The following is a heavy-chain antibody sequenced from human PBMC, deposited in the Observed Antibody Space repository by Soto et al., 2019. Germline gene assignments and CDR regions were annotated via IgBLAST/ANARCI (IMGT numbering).Heavy chain of an antibody. CDR1: GGSISSYY. J-gene: IGHJ5*02. V-gene: IGHV4-59*01. D-gene: IGHD3-22*01. CDR3: ARVYYEVGFDP. CDR2: IYYSGST. Sequence: QVQLQESGPGLVKPSETLSLTCTVSGGSISSYYWSWIRQPPGKGLEWIGYIYYSGSTNYNPSIKSRVTISVDTSKNQFSLKLSSVTAADTAVYYCARVYYEVGFDPWGQGTLVTVSS.